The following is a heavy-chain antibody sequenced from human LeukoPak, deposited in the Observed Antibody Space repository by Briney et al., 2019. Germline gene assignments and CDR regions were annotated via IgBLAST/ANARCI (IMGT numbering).Heavy chain of an antibody. V-gene: IGHV4-30-2*01. CDR1: GGSISSGGYS. D-gene: IGHD1-26*01. J-gene: IGHJ6*02. CDR3: ARRSPYYYGMDV. CDR2: IYHSGST. Sequence: PSETLSLTCAVSGGSISSGGYSWSWIRQPPGKGLGWIGYIYHSGSTYYNPSRKSRVTISVDRSKNQFSLKLRSVTAADTAAYYCARRSPYYYGMDVWGQGTTVTVSS.